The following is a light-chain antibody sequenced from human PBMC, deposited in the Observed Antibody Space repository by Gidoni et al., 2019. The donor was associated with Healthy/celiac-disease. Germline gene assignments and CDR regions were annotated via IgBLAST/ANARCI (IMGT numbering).Light chain of an antibody. CDR2: AAS. CDR1: QGISSY. Sequence: IQLTQSPSSLSASVGDRVTITCRASQGISSYVAWYQQKPGKAPKLLIYAASTLQSGVPSRVSGSGSGTDFTLTISSLQPEDFATYYCQQLNSYPLTFGGGTKVEIK. J-gene: IGKJ4*01. V-gene: IGKV1-9*01. CDR3: QQLNSYPLT.